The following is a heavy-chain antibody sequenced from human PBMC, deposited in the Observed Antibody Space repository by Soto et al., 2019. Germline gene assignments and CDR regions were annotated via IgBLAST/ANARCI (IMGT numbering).Heavy chain of an antibody. CDR1: GGSISSYY. V-gene: IGHV4-4*07. D-gene: IGHD3-22*01. CDR3: AREDCSSTSCATYYYDSSGPDAFDI. CDR2: IYTSGST. Sequence: SETLSLTCTVSGGSISSYYWSWIRQPAGKGPEWIGRIYTSGSTNYNPSLKSRVTMSVDTSKNQFSLKLSSVTAADTAVYYCAREDCSSTSCATYYYDSSGPDAFDIWGQGTMVTVSS. J-gene: IGHJ3*02.